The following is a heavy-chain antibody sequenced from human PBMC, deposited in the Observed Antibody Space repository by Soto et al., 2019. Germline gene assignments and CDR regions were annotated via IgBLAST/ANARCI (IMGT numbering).Heavy chain of an antibody. J-gene: IGHJ6*02. V-gene: IGHV3-73*01. CDR1: GFTFSGSA. CDR2: IRSKANSYAT. CDR3: TSSPQMPSKGRNYYYGMDV. Sequence: GGSLRLSCAASGFTFSGSAMHWVRQASGKGLEWVGRIRSKANSYATAYAASVKGRFTISRDDSKNTAYLQMNSLKTEDTAVYYCTSSPQMPSKGRNYYYGMDVWGQGTTVTV. D-gene: IGHD2-2*01.